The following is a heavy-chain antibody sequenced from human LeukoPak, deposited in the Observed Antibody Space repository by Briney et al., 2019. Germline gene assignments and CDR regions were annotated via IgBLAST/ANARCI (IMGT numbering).Heavy chain of an antibody. V-gene: IGHV4-39*01. Sequence: SETLSLTCTVSGGSVTTSYYWGWIRQPPGKRLEWIGSIYHSGDTYYNPSLNSRATISVDTSKNQFSLKLSSVTAADTAVYYCARGVGLVVAATRFDYWGQGTLVTVSS. D-gene: IGHD2-15*01. CDR1: GGSVTTSYY. CDR3: ARGVGLVVAATRFDY. CDR2: IYHSGDT. J-gene: IGHJ4*02.